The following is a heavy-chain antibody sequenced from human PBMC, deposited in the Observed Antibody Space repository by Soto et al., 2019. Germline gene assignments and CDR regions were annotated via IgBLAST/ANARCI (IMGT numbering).Heavy chain of an antibody. CDR3: AKSLAHCTSPSPPRLTDY. D-gene: IGHD2-2*01. Sequence: GGSLRLSCAASGFPFSSFAMNWVRQAPERGLEWVSVISGSGAYFWSADSVKGRFTISRDNSRNMVYLQMSSLRAEDTAIYYCAKSLAHCTSPSPPRLTDYWGQGTLVTGAS. CDR1: GFPFSSFA. V-gene: IGHV3-23*01. J-gene: IGHJ4*02. CDR2: ISGSGAYF.